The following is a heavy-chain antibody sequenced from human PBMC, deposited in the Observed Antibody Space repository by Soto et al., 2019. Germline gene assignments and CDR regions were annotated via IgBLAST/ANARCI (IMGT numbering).Heavy chain of an antibody. CDR3: ARGKYYYHSSDGKTWLAP. CDR2: IYWNDDK. Sequence: SAPTPMNPTQPLTLTCTFSWLSLNTKGVAVGWIRQPPRKALEWLGFIYWNDDKRYSPSVDSRLTLTKDTSKNEVVLTMTNMDPADTATYYCARGKYYYHSSDGKTWLAPRGQGTLVTVSS. J-gene: IGHJ5*02. CDR1: WLSLNTKGVA. V-gene: IGHV2-5*01. D-gene: IGHD3-22*01.